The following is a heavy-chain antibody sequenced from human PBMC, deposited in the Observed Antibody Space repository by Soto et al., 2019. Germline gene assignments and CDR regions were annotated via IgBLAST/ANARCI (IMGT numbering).Heavy chain of an antibody. V-gene: IGHV1-58*01. CDR1: GFTFTSSA. J-gene: IGHJ3*02. CDR3: AATPRYCSGGSCYPGGDAFGI. Sequence: SVKVSCKASGFTFTSSAVQWVRQARGQRLEWIGWIVVGSGNTNYAQKFQERVTITRDMSTSTAYMELSSLRSEDTAVYYCAATPRYCSGGSCYPGGDAFGIWGQGTMVTVSS. CDR2: IVVGSGNT. D-gene: IGHD2-15*01.